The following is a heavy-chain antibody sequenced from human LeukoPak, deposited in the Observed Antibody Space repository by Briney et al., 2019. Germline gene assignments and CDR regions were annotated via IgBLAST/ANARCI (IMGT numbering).Heavy chain of an antibody. CDR2: ISGSGGST. D-gene: IGHD3-22*01. CDR3: VKPSFSFDSSGYGYGTYWYFDL. CDR1: GFTFSNKA. V-gene: IGHV3-23*01. Sequence: GGSLRLSCAASGFTFSNKAMSWVRQAPGKGLEWVSTISGSGGSTYYADSVKGRFTISRDNSKNTLYLQMSSLRAEDTAVYYCVKPSFSFDSSGYGYGTYWYFDLWGRGTLVTVSS. J-gene: IGHJ2*01.